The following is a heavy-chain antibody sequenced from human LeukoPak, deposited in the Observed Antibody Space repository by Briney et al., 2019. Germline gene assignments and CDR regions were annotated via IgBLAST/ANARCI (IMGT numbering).Heavy chain of an antibody. CDR2: INPNSGGT. D-gene: IGHD2-2*01. CDR3: ARTKGGYCSSTSCYSPDLFDY. CDR1: GYTFTGYY. V-gene: IGHV1-2*02. Sequence: GASVKVSCKASGYTFTGYYMHWVRQAPGQGLEWMGWINPNSGGTNYAQKFQGRVTMTRDTSISTAYMELSRLRSDDTAVYYCARTKGGYCSSTSCYSPDLFDYWGQGILVTVSS. J-gene: IGHJ4*02.